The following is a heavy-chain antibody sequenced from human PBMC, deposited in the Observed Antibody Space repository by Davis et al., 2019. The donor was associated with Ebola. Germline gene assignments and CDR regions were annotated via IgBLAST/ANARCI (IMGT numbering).Heavy chain of an antibody. CDR1: GFTFSSYS. Sequence: GESLKISCAASGFTFSSYSMNWVRQAPGKGLEWVSSISSSSSYIYYADSVKGRFTISRDNAKNSLYLQMNSLRAEDTAVYCCARHRTGYFDLWGRGTLVTVSS. CDR2: ISSSSSYI. CDR3: ARHRTGYFDL. J-gene: IGHJ2*01. V-gene: IGHV3-21*01.